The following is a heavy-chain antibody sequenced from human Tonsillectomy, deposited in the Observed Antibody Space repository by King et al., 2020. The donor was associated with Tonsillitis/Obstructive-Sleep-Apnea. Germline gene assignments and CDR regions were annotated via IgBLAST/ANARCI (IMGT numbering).Heavy chain of an antibody. V-gene: IGHV1-2*02. J-gene: IGHJ5*02. CDR3: ARGGAYSDSRACFVT. D-gene: IGHD3-22*01. CDR2: INPNSGGT. CDR1: GYTFTDYY. Sequence: QLVQSGAEVKKPGASVKVSCKASGYTFTDYYMHWVRQAPGQGLEWVGWINPNSGGTNYAQKFQGRVTMTRDTSISTAYMELSRLRSDDTAVYYCARGGAYSDSRACFVTWGQGTLVTVSS.